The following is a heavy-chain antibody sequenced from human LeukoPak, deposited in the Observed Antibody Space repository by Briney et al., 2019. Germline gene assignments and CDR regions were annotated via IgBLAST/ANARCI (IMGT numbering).Heavy chain of an antibody. J-gene: IGHJ6*02. D-gene: IGHD3-10*01. V-gene: IGHV5-10-1*01. Sequence: GESLKISCKGSGYSFTSYWISWVRQMPGKGLEWMGRIDPSDSYTNYSPSFQGHVTISADKSISTAYLQWSSLKASDTAMYYCARQPRQRGSATYSGTDVWGQGTTVTVSS. CDR2: IDPSDSYT. CDR1: GYSFTSYW. CDR3: ARQPRQRGSATYSGTDV.